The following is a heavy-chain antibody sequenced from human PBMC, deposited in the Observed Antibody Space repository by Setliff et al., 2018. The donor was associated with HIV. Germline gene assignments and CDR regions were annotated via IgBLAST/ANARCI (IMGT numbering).Heavy chain of an antibody. Sequence: SVKVSCKASGYTFTSYGISWVRQAPGQGPEWMGGIIPAFGTANYAQKFQGRVTITTDESTSTAYMELSGLRSEDTAVYFCARDGLLVAGIRFDYWGQGTLVTVSS. CDR2: IIPAFGTA. CDR1: GYTFTSYG. V-gene: IGHV1-69*05. D-gene: IGHD6-19*01. CDR3: ARDGLLVAGIRFDY. J-gene: IGHJ4*01.